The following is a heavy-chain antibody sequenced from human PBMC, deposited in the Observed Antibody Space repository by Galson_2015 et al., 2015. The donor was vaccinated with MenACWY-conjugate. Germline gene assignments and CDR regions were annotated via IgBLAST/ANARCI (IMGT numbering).Heavy chain of an antibody. CDR2: ISGSGSNT. CDR3: AKDRARVVGSGWYPPAYEFDY. V-gene: IGHV3-23*01. J-gene: IGHJ4*02. CDR1: GFTFSSYA. D-gene: IGHD6-19*01. Sequence: SLRLSCAASGFTFSSYAMSWVRQAPGKGLEWVSAISGSGSNTYYADSVKGRFTNPRDNSKNTLYLQMNSLRAEDTAVYYCAKDRARVVGSGWYPPAYEFDYWGQGTLVTVSS.